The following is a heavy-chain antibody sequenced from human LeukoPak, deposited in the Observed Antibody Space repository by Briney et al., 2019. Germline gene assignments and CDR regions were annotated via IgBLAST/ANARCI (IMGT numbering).Heavy chain of an antibody. D-gene: IGHD2-15*01. J-gene: IGHJ4*02. CDR2: IRSKPSSYTT. V-gene: IGHV3-73*01. Sequence: GGSLRLFCAASGFDFSGFYMHWVRQASGRGLEWVGLIRSKPSSYTTVYAASVKGRFTISRDDSKNTAYLQMNSLKAEDTGVYYCIRQHCSGGSCSYVDYWGQGTLVTVSS. CDR3: IRQHCSGGSCSYVDY. CDR1: GFDFSGFY.